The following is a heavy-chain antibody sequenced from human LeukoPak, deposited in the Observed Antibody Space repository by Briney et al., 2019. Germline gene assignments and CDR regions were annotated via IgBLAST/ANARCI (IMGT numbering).Heavy chain of an antibody. CDR1: EFDFSNFN. CDR3: ARERKYYYMDL. D-gene: IGHD2/OR15-2a*01. V-gene: IGHV3-48*01. CDR2: ISNTASAT. Sequence: GGSLRLSCVGSEFDFSNFNMIWVRLAPGKGPEYIPHISNTASATYYIDSVRGRFTISRDNARNSLYLQMDSLRAEDTAVYYCARERKYYYMDLWGNGTTVTVS. J-gene: IGHJ6*03.